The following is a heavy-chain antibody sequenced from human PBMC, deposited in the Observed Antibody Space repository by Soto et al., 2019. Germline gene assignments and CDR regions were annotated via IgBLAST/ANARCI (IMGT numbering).Heavy chain of an antibody. D-gene: IGHD1-26*01. V-gene: IGHV3-33*01. CDR3: ARGRVDGGELDL. J-gene: IGHJ4*02. Sequence: VQLVESGGGVVQPGRSLRLSCAASGFTFRTYGMYWVRQAPGKGLEWVEVIWYDASNKYYADSVKGRFTISRDNSENTLYPQMNSLRAEDTAVYYCARGRVDGGELDLWGQGTRVTVSS. CDR1: GFTFRTYG. CDR2: IWYDASNK.